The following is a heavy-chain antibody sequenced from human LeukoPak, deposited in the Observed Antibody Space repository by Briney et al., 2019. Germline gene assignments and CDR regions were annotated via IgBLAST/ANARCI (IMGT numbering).Heavy chain of an antibody. CDR3: ARPARTNWFYYYGMDV. J-gene: IGHJ6*02. Sequence: ASVKVSCKASGYTFSSFYMHWVRQAPGQGPEWMGIINPSGDRTTYAQKFQGRVNMTTDTSTSTFYMDLSSLRSDDTAVYYCARPARTNWFYYYGMDVWGPGNTVTASS. CDR1: GYTFSSFY. D-gene: IGHD1-1*01. V-gene: IGHV1-46*01. CDR2: INPSGDRT.